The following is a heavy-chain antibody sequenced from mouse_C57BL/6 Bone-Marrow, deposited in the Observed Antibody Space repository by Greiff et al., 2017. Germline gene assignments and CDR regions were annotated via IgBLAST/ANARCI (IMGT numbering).Heavy chain of an antibody. CDR1: GFTFSDAW. V-gene: IGHV6-6*01. Sequence: EVKLMESGGGLVQPGGSMKLSCAASGFTFSDAWMDWVRQSPEKGLEWVAEIRNKANNHATYYAESVKGRFTISRDDSKSSVYLQMNSLRAEDTGIYYCTRRGSSVGAYYAMDYWGQGTSVTVSS. J-gene: IGHJ4*01. CDR3: TRRGSSVGAYYAMDY. D-gene: IGHD1-1*01. CDR2: IRNKANNHAT.